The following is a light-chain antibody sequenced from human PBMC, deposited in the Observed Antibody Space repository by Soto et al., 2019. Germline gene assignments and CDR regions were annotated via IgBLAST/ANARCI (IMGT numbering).Light chain of an antibody. J-gene: IGKJ5*01. CDR2: DAS. V-gene: IGKV3D-20*02. CDR1: QSVSSNF. CDR3: QQRSNWPIT. Sequence: EIVLTQCPGTLSLSPGDRATLSCRASQSVSSNFLAWYQEKLGQAPRVLIYDASNRATGIPVRFSGSGSGTDFTLTISSLEPEDFAVYYCQQRSNWPITFGQGTRLEIK.